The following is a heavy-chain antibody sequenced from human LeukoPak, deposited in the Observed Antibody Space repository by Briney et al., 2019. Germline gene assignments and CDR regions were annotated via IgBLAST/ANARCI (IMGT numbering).Heavy chain of an antibody. CDR2: ISGSTSYI. V-gene: IGHV3-21*01. CDR1: AFTFRTYS. D-gene: IGHD3-16*02. CDR3: ARGSDFVWGSYRPYFDY. Sequence: GGSLRLSCVASAFTFRTYSMHWVRQAPGKGLEWVSSISGSTSYIYYADSVRGRFTISRDNAKNSLYLQMNSLRPEDTAVYYCARGSDFVWGSYRPYFDYWGQGTLVTVSS. J-gene: IGHJ4*02.